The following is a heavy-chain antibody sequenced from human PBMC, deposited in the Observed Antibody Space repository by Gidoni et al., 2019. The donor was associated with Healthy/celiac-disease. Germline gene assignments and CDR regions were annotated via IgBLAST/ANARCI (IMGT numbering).Heavy chain of an antibody. CDR2: INPNSGGT. CDR3: ARVRLHLGELFI. D-gene: IGHD3-16*01. Sequence: QVQLVQSGAEVKKPGASVKVSCTASGYTFTGYYLHWVRQAPGQGLEWMGRINPNSGGTNYAQKFQGRVTMTRDTSISTAYMELSRLRSDDTAVYYCARVRLHLGELFIWGQGTMVTVSS. J-gene: IGHJ3*02. CDR1: GYTFTGYY. V-gene: IGHV1-2*06.